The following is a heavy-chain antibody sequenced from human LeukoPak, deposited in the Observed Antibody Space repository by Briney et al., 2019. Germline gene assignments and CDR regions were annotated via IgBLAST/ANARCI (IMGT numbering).Heavy chain of an antibody. CDR2: ISAYNGNT. CDR3: AREYDSSGYYYD. CDR1: GYTFTSYD. V-gene: IGHV1-18*01. D-gene: IGHD3-22*01. J-gene: IGHJ4*02. Sequence: RASVKVSCKASGYTFTSYDINWVRQATGQGLEWMGWISAYNGNTNYAQKLQGRVTMTTDTSTSTAYMELRSLRSDDTAVYYCAREYDSSGYYYDWGQGTLVTVSS.